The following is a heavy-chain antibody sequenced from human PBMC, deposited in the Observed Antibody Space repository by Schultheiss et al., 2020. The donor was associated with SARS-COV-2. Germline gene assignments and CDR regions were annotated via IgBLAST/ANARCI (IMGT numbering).Heavy chain of an antibody. Sequence: SGPTLVKPTQTLTLTCTFSGFSLSNARMGVSWIRQPPGKALEWLAHIFSNDEKSYSTSLKSRLTISKDTSKSQVVLTMTNMDPVDTATYYCARIRSSSSYYFDYWGQGTLVTVSS. CDR2: IFSNDEK. J-gene: IGHJ4*02. CDR3: ARIRSSSSYYFDY. D-gene: IGHD6-6*01. CDR1: GFSLSNARMG. V-gene: IGHV2-26*01.